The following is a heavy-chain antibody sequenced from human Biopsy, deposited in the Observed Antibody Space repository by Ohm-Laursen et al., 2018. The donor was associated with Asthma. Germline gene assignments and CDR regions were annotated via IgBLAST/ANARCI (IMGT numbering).Heavy chain of an antibody. D-gene: IGHD4-23*01. CDR1: GFSISSYG. J-gene: IGHJ3*02. V-gene: IGHV3-33*01. CDR3: ARAYGGNFFSGAFDI. Sequence: SLRLSCSASGFSISSYGMHWVRQAPGKGLEWVTLIWYDGSKKYYSESVKGRFTIARDNSKNTLYLQMNSLRAEDTAVYYCARAYGGNFFSGAFDIWGQGTMVTVSS. CDR2: IWYDGSKK.